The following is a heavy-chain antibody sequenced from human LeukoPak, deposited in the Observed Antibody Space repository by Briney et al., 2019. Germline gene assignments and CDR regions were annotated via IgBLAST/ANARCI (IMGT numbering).Heavy chain of an antibody. Sequence: GRSLRLSCAASGFTFSSYAMSWVRQAPGKGLEWVSVISGSGGTTYYADSVKGRFTISRDNSKNTLYLQMNSLRAEDTAVYYCAKGGQVVMVANYWGQGSLVTVSA. CDR2: ISGSGGTT. V-gene: IGHV3-23*01. J-gene: IGHJ4*02. CDR3: AKGGQVVMVANY. D-gene: IGHD2-15*01. CDR1: GFTFSSYA.